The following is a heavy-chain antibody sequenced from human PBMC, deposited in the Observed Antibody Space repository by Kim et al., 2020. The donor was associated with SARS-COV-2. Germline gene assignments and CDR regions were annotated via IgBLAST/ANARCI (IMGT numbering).Heavy chain of an antibody. V-gene: IGHV3-21*04. Sequence: GGSLRLSCAASGFTFSSYSMNWVRQAPGKGLEWISSISSSSSYIYSADSVKGRFTISRDNARASLYLQMNSLRAEDTAVYYCARVLTSGWSYFDYWGQGTLVTVSS. CDR2: ISSSSSYI. D-gene: IGHD6-19*01. CDR1: GFTFSSYS. CDR3: ARVLTSGWSYFDY. J-gene: IGHJ4*02.